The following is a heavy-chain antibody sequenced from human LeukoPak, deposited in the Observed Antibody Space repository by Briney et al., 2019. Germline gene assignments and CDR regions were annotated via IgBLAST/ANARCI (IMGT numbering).Heavy chain of an antibody. CDR2: ISGSGGST. Sequence: GGSLRLSCAASGFTFSSYGMDWVRQAPGKGLEWVSAISGSGGSTYYADSVKGRFTISRDNSKNTLYLQMNSLRAEDTAVYYCATTIVVVKIFDYWGQGTLVTVSS. D-gene: IGHD2-15*01. V-gene: IGHV3-23*01. CDR3: ATTIVVVKIFDY. J-gene: IGHJ4*02. CDR1: GFTFSSYG.